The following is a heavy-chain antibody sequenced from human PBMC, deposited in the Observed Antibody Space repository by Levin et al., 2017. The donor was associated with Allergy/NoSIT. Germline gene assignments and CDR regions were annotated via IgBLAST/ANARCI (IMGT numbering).Heavy chain of an antibody. CDR3: ARDFEWYYYDSSGYSSWYFDL. D-gene: IGHD3-22*01. V-gene: IGHV3-33*01. CDR2: IWYDGSNK. CDR1: GFTFSSYG. Sequence: QPGESLKISCAASGFTFSSYGMHWVRQAPGKGLEWVAVIWYDGSNKYYADSVKGRFTISRDNSKNTLYLQMNSLRAEDTAVYYCARDFEWYYYDSSGYSSWYFDLWGRGTLVTVSS. J-gene: IGHJ2*01.